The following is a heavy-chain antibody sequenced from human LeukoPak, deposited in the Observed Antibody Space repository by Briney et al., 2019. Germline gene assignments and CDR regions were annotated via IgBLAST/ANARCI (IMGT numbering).Heavy chain of an antibody. CDR1: GFTFSDYY. CDR2: ISSSGSTI. Sequence: GGSLRLSCAASGFTFSDYYMSWIRQAPGKGLEWVSYISSSGSTIYYADSVKGRFTISRDNAKNSLYLQMNSLRAEDTAVYYCAKVRADYYDSSGYWGAFDIWGQGTMVTVSS. V-gene: IGHV3-11*01. D-gene: IGHD3-22*01. J-gene: IGHJ3*02. CDR3: AKVRADYYDSSGYWGAFDI.